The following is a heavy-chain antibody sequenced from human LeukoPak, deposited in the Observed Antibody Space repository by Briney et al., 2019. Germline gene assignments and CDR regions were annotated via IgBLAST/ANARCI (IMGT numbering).Heavy chain of an antibody. Sequence: ASVKVSCKASGYTFTSYGISWVRQAPGQGLEWMGWISAYNGNTNYAQKLQGRVTMTTDTSTSTAYMELRRLRSDDTAVYYCARDSQQQLVHHDAFDIWGQGTMVTVSS. D-gene: IGHD6-13*01. CDR1: GYTFTSYG. J-gene: IGHJ3*02. CDR3: ARDSQQQLVHHDAFDI. V-gene: IGHV1-18*01. CDR2: ISAYNGNT.